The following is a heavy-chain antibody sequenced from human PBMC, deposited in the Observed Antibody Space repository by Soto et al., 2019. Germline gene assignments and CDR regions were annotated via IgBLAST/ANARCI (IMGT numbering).Heavy chain of an antibody. D-gene: IGHD2-21*02. V-gene: IGHV3-23*01. CDR2: ISGSGRTT. J-gene: IGHJ5*02. Sequence: GGSLRLSCTASGFTFSSHAMSWVRQAPGKGLEWVSAISGSGRTTFYADSVKGRFTISRDISNNTVYPQMHSLRAEDTAVYYCAAYPCGACYSWLDPWGQGTLVTVSS. CDR3: AAYPCGACYSWLDP. CDR1: GFTFSSHA.